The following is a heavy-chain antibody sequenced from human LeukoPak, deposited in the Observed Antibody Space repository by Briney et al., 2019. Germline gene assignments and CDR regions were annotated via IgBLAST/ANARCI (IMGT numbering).Heavy chain of an antibody. Sequence: SETLSLTCTVSGGSISSYYWSWIRQPPGKGLEWIGEINHSGSTNYNPSLKSRVTISVDTSKNQFSLKLSSVTAADTAVYYCARLIVGATTSFDYWGQGTLVTVSP. V-gene: IGHV4-34*01. CDR1: GGSISSYY. CDR2: INHSGST. CDR3: ARLIVGATTSFDY. D-gene: IGHD1-26*01. J-gene: IGHJ4*02.